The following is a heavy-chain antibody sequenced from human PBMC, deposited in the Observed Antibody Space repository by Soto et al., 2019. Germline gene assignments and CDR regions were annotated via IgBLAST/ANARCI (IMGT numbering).Heavy chain of an antibody. CDR3: ARDRGYYSAKKSESYYFDY. D-gene: IGHD4-4*01. J-gene: IGHJ4*02. V-gene: IGHV1-69*01. CDR1: GGTFSSYA. Sequence: QVQLVQSGAEVKKPGSSVKVSCKASGGTFSSYAISWVRQAPGQGLEWMGGIIPIFGTANYAQMFQGRVTITADESTSTAYMELSSLRSDDTDVYYCARDRGYYSAKKSESYYFDYWGQGTLVTVSS. CDR2: IIPIFGTA.